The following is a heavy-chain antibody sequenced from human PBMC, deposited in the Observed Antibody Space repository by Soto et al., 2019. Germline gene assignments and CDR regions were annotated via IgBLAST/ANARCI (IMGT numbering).Heavy chain of an antibody. Sequence: QVQLVESGGGVVQPGRSLRLSCAASGFTFSSYAMHWVRQAPGKGLEWVAVISYDGSNKYYADSVKGRFTISRDNSKNSLYLQMNSLSAEDTAVYSCARAVATNTPFDYCGQGTLVTVSS. CDR2: ISYDGSNK. V-gene: IGHV3-30-3*01. J-gene: IGHJ4*02. CDR3: ARAVATNTPFDY. CDR1: GFTFSSYA. D-gene: IGHD5-12*01.